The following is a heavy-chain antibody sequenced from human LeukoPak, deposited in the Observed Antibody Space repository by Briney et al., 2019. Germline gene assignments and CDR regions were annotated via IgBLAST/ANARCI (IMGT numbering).Heavy chain of an antibody. CDR3: ARGIAVAGKGYYYYYMDV. Sequence: SETLSLTCTVSGGSISSYYWRWIRQPAGKGLEWIGRIYTSGSTNYNPSLKSRVTISVDTSKNQFSLKLSSVTAADTAVYYCARGIAVAGKGYYYYYMDVWGKGTTVTVSS. J-gene: IGHJ6*03. CDR1: GGSISSYY. V-gene: IGHV4-4*07. CDR2: IYTSGST. D-gene: IGHD6-19*01.